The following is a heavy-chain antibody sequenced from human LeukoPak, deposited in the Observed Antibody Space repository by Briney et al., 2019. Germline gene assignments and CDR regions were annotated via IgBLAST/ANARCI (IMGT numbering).Heavy chain of an antibody. CDR1: GYIFTNYY. CDR3: ARGVHVRKYDSNDNCFDP. V-gene: IGHV1-46*01. D-gene: IGHD3-22*01. J-gene: IGHJ5*02. CDR2: INPSGDNR. Sequence: ASVKVSCKASGYIFTNYYIHWVRQAPGQGLEWMGIINPSGDNRNYAQKFQGRVTVTRDISTSTVYMELCSLRSEDTAVYYCARGVHVRKYDSNDNCFDPWGQGTLVTVSS.